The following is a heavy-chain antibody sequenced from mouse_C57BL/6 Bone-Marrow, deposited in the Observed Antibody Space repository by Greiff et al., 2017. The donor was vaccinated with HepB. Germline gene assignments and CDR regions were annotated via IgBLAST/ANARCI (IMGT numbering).Heavy chain of an antibody. CDR3: ARYDDYDERDAMDY. CDR1: GYTFTDYY. D-gene: IGHD2-4*01. Sequence: VQLKQSGPVLVKPGASVKMSCKASGYTFTDYYMNWVKQSHGKSLEWIGVINPYNGGTSYNQKFKGKATLTVDKSSSTAYMELNSLTSEDSAVYYCARYDDYDERDAMDYWGQGTSVTVSS. CDR2: INPYNGGT. V-gene: IGHV1-19*01. J-gene: IGHJ4*01.